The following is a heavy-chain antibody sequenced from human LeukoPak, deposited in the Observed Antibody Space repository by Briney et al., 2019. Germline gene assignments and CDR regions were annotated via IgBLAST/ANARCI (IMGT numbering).Heavy chain of an antibody. V-gene: IGHV4-31*03. D-gene: IGHD3-22*01. CDR1: GGSISSGGYY. CDR3: ARGLYYYDSSGFYFDY. J-gene: IGHJ4*02. Sequence: PSQTLSLTCTVSGGSISSGGYYWSWIRQHPGKGLEWIWYIYYSGSTYYNPSLKSRVTISVDTSKNQFSLKLSSVAAADTAVYYCARGLYYYDSSGFYFDYWGQGTLVTVSS. CDR2: IYYSGST.